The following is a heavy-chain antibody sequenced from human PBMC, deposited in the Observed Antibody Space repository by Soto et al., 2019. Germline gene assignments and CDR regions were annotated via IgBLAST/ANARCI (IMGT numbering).Heavy chain of an antibody. CDR3: ARVPDV. CDR1: GGSISSGGYS. V-gene: IGHV4-30-2*01. Sequence: SETLSLTCAVSGGSISSGGYSWTWIRQPPGKGLEWIGYIYHSGSTYYNPSLKSRVTISVDRSKNQSSLKLNSVTAADTAVYYCARVPDVWGQGTTVTVSS. J-gene: IGHJ6*02. CDR2: IYHSGST.